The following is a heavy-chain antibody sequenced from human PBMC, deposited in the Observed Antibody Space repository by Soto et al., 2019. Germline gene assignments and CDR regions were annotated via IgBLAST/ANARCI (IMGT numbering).Heavy chain of an antibody. CDR3: ARDRSGSYFAFDI. V-gene: IGHV3-21*01. CDR2: ISSSSSYI. Sequence: EVQLLESGGGLVQPGGSLRLSCAASGFTFSSYAMSWVRQAPGKGLEWVSSISSSSSYIYYADSVKGRFTISRDNAKNSLYLQMNSLRAEDTAVYYCARDRSGSYFAFDIWGQGTMVTVSS. D-gene: IGHD1-26*01. J-gene: IGHJ3*02. CDR1: GFTFSSYA.